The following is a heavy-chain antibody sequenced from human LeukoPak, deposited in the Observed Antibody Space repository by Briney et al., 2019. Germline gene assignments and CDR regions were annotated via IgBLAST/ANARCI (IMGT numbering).Heavy chain of an antibody. D-gene: IGHD5-24*01. CDR1: GGSITSSGHS. CDR2: IYYTGRT. J-gene: IGHJ4*02. Sequence: SETLSLTCTVSGGSITSSGHSWGWIRQPPGKGLEWTGTIYYTGRTYYNPSLQSRITISVDTSRNQFSLKLSSVTAADTAVYYCARERRDGYGARVDYFDYWGQGTLVTVSS. CDR3: ARERRDGYGARVDYFDY. V-gene: IGHV4-39*02.